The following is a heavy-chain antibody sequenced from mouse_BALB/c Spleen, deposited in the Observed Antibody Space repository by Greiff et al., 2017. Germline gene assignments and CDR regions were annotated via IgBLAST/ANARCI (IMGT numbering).Heavy chain of an antibody. J-gene: IGHJ2*01. CDR2: INPSNGGT. CDR3: TRSNTVVADY. D-gene: IGHD1-1*01. CDR1: GYTFTSYY. Sequence: QVQLQQSGAELVKPGASVKLSCKASGYTFTSYYMYWVKQRPGQGLEWIGEINPSNGGTNFNEKFKSKATLTVDKSSSTAYMQLSSLTSEDSAVYYCTRSNTVVADYWGQGTTRTVS. V-gene: IGHV1S81*02.